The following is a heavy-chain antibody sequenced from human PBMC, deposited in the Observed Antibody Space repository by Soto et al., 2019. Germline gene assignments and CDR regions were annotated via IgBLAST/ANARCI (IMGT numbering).Heavy chain of an antibody. Sequence: QVQLVQSGAEVKKPGSSVKVSCKASGGTLNNYLITWVRQAPGQGLEWMGEIMPMFGTSTSAQKIQGRISITAVESTSIANMELSSLRSEDTAVYYCARGGVNTITFDDWGLGTLIAVSS. CDR2: IMPMFGTS. CDR3: ARGGVNTITFDD. V-gene: IGHV1-69*01. J-gene: IGHJ4*02. CDR1: GGTLNNYL. D-gene: IGHD5-12*01.